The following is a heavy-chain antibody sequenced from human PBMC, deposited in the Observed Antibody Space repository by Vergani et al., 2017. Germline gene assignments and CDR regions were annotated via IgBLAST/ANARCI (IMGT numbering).Heavy chain of an antibody. V-gene: IGHV4-34*01. CDR3: ARANYGSGSRGMDV. Sequence: QVQLQQWGAGLLKPSETLSLTCAVYGGSFSGYYWSWIRQPPGKGLEWIGEINHSGSTNYNPSLKSRVTISVDTSKNQFSRTLSAVTAADTAVYYWARANYGSGSRGMDVWGQGTTVSVSS. CDR1: GGSFSGYY. CDR2: INHSGST. D-gene: IGHD3-10*01. J-gene: IGHJ6*02.